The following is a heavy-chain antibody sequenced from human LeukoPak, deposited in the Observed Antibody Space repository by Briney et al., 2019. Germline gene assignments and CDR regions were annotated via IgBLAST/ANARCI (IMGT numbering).Heavy chain of an antibody. V-gene: IGHV3-33*01. CDR3: ARDLEYYGMDV. Sequence: PGGSLRLSCAASGFTFSSHGMHWVRQAPGKGLEWVAVIWYDGSNKYYADSVKGRFTISRDNSKNTLYLQMNSLRAEDTAVYYCARDLEYYGMDVWGQGTTVTVSS. J-gene: IGHJ6*02. CDR1: GFTFSSHG. D-gene: IGHD3-3*01. CDR2: IWYDGSNK.